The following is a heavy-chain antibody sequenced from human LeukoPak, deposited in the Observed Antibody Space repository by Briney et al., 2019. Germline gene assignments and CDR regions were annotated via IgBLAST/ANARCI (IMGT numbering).Heavy chain of an antibody. D-gene: IGHD1-26*01. V-gene: IGHV3-7*01. Sequence: GGSLRLSCAASGFTFSYYWMSWVRQAPGKGLEWVANIKQDGSERFYVDSVKGRFTTSRDNAKNSLFLEMNSLRAEDTTVYYCARDSGFQYYSGMDVWGQGTTVTVSS. CDR2: IKQDGSER. J-gene: IGHJ6*02. CDR3: ARDSGFQYYSGMDV. CDR1: GFTFSYYW.